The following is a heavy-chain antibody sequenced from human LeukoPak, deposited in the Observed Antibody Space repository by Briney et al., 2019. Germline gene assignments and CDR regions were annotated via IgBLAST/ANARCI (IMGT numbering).Heavy chain of an antibody. CDR2: INGGGGST. CDR1: GFTFSSYA. CDR3: AKDPGYYYDSSGYSDY. D-gene: IGHD3-22*01. V-gene: IGHV3-23*01. Sequence: GGSLRLSCAASGFTFSSYAMSWVRQAPGKGLEWVSAINGGGGSTYYADSVKGRFTISRDNSKNTLYLQMNSLRAEDTAVYYCAKDPGYYYDSSGYSDYWGQGTLVTVSS. J-gene: IGHJ4*02.